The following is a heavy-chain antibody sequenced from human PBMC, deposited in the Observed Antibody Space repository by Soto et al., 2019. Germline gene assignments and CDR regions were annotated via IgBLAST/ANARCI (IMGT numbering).Heavy chain of an antibody. J-gene: IGHJ4*02. Sequence: GSLRLSCAASGFTFSSFWMDWVRQAPGKGLEWVANINPDGSEKHYVDSVKGRFTISRDNAENSLYLHMSSLTAEDSALYYCSRSLESWGQGTRVTVSS. CDR3: SRSLES. CDR1: GFTFSSFW. V-gene: IGHV3-7*01. CDR2: INPDGSEK.